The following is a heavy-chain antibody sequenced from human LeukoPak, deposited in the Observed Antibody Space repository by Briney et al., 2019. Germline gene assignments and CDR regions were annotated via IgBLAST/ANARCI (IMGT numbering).Heavy chain of an antibody. J-gene: IGHJ4*02. V-gene: IGHV3-23*01. CDR3: AKEPRHCGGDCFSLLDS. D-gene: IGHD2-21*02. CDR2: ISGSAGRT. CDR1: GFTFSSYG. Sequence: AGGSLRLSCTASGFTFSSYGMNWVRQAPGKGLEWVSLISGSAGRTYYADSVKGRFTISRDNSKNTLYLQMSSLRAEDTAVYYCAKEPRHCGGDCFSLLDSWGQGTLVTVSS.